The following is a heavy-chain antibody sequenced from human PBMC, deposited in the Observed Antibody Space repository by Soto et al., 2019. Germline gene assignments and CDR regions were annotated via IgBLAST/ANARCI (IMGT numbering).Heavy chain of an antibody. J-gene: IGHJ4*02. CDR2: IIPIFGTA. D-gene: IGHD3-10*01. CDR1: GGTFSSYA. Sequence: ASVKVSCKASGGTFSSYAISWVRQAPGQGLEWMGGIIPIFGTANYAQKFQGRVTITADESTSTAYMELSSLRSEDTAVYYCAARDIWFGELLGDYWGQGTLVTVSS. CDR3: AARDIWFGELLGDY. V-gene: IGHV1-69*13.